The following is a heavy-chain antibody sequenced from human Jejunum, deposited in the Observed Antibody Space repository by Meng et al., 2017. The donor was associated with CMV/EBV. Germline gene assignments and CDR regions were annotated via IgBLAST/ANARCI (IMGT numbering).Heavy chain of an antibody. CDR3: ARQIRPIDY. J-gene: IGHJ4*02. CDR2: ISSSGSTI. CDR1: GFIFSDYY. V-gene: IGHV3-11*01. Sequence: LRLSCAASGFIFSDYYMNWIRQAPGKGLEWVSYISSSGSTIYYADSVKGRFTISRDNAKNSLYLQMNSLRADDTAVYYCARQIRPIDYWGQGTQVTVSS. D-gene: IGHD3-10*01.